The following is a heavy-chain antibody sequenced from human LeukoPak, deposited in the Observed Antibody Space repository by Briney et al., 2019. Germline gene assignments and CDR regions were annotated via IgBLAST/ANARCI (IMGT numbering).Heavy chain of an antibody. CDR3: ARAVSGTSDFDY. Sequence: SETLSLTCTGSGGSISSYYWSWIRQPPGKGREWIGYMYYSENTNYNPSLKSRVTISVETSKNQFSLKLSPGTAGDTAVYYCARAVSGTSDFDYWGQGTLVTVSS. D-gene: IGHD6-19*01. V-gene: IGHV4-59*01. CDR2: MYYSENT. CDR1: GGSISSYY. J-gene: IGHJ4*02.